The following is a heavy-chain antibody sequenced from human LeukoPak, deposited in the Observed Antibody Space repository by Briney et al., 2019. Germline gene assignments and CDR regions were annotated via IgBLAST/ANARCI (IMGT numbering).Heavy chain of an antibody. Sequence: ASVKVSSKASGGTFSSYAISWVRQAPGQGLEWMGGIIPIFGTANYAQKFQGRVTITADESTSTAYMELSSLRSEDTAVYYCARGPPDRDGSLYYYYYYMDVWGKGTTVTVSS. CDR3: ARGPPDRDGSLYYYYYYMDV. D-gene: IGHD3-10*01. V-gene: IGHV1-69*13. CDR1: GGTFSSYA. CDR2: IIPIFGTA. J-gene: IGHJ6*03.